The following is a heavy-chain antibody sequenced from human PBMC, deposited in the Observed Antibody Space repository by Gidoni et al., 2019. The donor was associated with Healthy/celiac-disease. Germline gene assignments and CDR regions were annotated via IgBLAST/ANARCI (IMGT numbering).Heavy chain of an antibody. CDR1: GYTFTGYS. J-gene: IGHJ6*02. CDR2: ISPNSGGT. V-gene: IGHV1-2*02. Sequence: QVQLVQSGAEVKKPGASVQVSCRASGYTFTGYSMHWVRQAPGQGLEWMGWISPNSGGTNYAQKFQGRVTMTRDTSISTAYMELSRLRSDDTAVYYCARDKGCSSTSCYSHYYGMDVWGQGTTVTVSS. D-gene: IGHD2-2*01. CDR3: ARDKGCSSTSCYSHYYGMDV.